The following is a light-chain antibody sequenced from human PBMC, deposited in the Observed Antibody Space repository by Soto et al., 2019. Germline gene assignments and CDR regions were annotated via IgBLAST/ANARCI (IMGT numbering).Light chain of an antibody. Sequence: DIQMTQSPSTLSASVGDRVIITCRASQYINTWLAWYQQKPGRAPKLLIYSASTLESGVPSRFSGSGSGTEFTLTISSLQADDFAIYYCQQYNGYRLAFGGGTKVEIK. J-gene: IGKJ4*01. CDR2: SAS. CDR3: QQYNGYRLA. CDR1: QYINTW. V-gene: IGKV1-5*03.